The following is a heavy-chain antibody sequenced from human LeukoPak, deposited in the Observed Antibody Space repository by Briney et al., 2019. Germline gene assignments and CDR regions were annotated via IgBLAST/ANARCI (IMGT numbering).Heavy chain of an antibody. CDR3: TREGCSGGSCYSPDAFDF. CDR1: RFIFCDYA. CDR2: IRSKTFGETI. Sequence: GGSLRLTCRASRFIFCDYAMTRVRQAPGNGLKWVGYIRSKTFGETIEYAASVKGRFIISRNDSKSVAYLQMNTLKAEDTAVYYCTREGCSGGSCYSPDAFDFWGQGTQVTVSS. D-gene: IGHD2-15*01. J-gene: IGHJ3*01. V-gene: IGHV3-49*04.